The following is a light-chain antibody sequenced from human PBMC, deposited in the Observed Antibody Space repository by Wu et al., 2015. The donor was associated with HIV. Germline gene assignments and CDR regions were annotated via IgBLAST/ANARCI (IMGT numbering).Light chain of an antibody. V-gene: IGKV3-20*01. CDR1: QSVGSN. CDR2: GAS. CDR3: QQYASSIT. J-gene: IGKJ5*01. Sequence: EIVMTQSPATLSVSPGERATLSCRASQSVGSNLAWYQQKPGQAPRLLIYGASSRATGIPDRFSGRGSGTDFTLTISRLEPEDFAVYYCQQYASSITFGQGTRLEIK.